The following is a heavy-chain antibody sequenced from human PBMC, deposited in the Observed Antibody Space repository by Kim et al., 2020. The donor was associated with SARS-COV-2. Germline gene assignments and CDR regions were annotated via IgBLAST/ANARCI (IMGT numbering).Heavy chain of an antibody. V-gene: IGHV5-10-1*01. CDR2: IDPSDSYT. CDR1: GYSFTSYW. J-gene: IGHJ3*02. Sequence: GESLKISCKGSGYSFTSYWISWVRQMPGKGLEWMGRIDPSDSYTNYSPSFQGHVTISADKSISTAYLQWSSLKASDTAMYYCATTEIVGATTWGLRSAFDIWGQGTMVTVSS. CDR3: ATTEIVGATTWGLRSAFDI. D-gene: IGHD1-26*01.